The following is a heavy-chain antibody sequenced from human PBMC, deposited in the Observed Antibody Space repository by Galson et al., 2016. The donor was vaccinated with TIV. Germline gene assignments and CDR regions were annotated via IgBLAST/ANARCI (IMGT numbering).Heavy chain of an antibody. CDR3: ARSYYYGSGSGVDY. CDR2: TNANTGGT. V-gene: IGHV1-2*02. J-gene: IGHJ4*02. D-gene: IGHD3-10*01. Sequence: SVKVSCKASGYSFTGYFIHWVRQAPGQGLEWMGWTNANTGGTISAQKFQGRLTTTRDTSISTAYMELTRLTSDDTAVYYCARSYYYGSGSGVDYWGQGTLVTVSS. CDR1: GYSFTGYF.